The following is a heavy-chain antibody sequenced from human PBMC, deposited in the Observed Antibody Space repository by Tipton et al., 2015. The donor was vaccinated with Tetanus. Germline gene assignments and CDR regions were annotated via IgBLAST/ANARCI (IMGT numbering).Heavy chain of an antibody. J-gene: IGHJ5*02. Sequence: SLRLSCAASGFTFSSYGMHWVRQAPGKGLEWVAVISYDGSNKYYADSVKGRFTISRDNSKNTLYLQMNSLRAEDTAVYYCAKDLVGGVDYNWFDPWGQVTRVPVSS. CDR1: GFTFSSYG. D-gene: IGHD1-26*01. V-gene: IGHV3-30*18. CDR3: AKDLVGGVDYNWFDP. CDR2: ISYDGSNK.